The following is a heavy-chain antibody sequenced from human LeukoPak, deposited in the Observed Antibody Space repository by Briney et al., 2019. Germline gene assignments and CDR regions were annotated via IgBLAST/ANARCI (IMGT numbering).Heavy chain of an antibody. Sequence: ASVKVSCKASGYTFTGYYMHWLRQAPGQGLEWMGWINPNSGGTNYAQKFQGRVTMTRDTSISTAYMELSRLRSDDTAVYYCAAALGIVATGGDYWGQGTLVTVSS. CDR3: AAALGIVATGGDY. D-gene: IGHD5-12*01. V-gene: IGHV1-2*02. J-gene: IGHJ4*02. CDR1: GYTFTGYY. CDR2: INPNSGGT.